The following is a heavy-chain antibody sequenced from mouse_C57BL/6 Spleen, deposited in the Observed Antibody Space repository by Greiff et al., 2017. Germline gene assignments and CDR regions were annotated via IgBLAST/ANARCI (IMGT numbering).Heavy chain of an antibody. V-gene: IGHV1-22*01. D-gene: IGHD4-1*01. J-gene: IGHJ3*01. CDR2: INPNNGGT. CDR3: ARWDPFTSFAY. CDR1: GYTFTDYN. Sequence: EVKLMESGPELVKPGASVKMSCKASGYTFTDYNMHWVKQSHGKSLEWIGYINPNNGGTSYNQKFKGKATLTVNKSSSTAYMELRSLTSEDSAVYYCARWDPFTSFAYWGQGTLVTVSA.